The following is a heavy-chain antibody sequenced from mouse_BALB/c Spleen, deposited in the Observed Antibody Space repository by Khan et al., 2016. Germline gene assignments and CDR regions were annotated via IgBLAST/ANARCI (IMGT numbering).Heavy chain of an antibody. CDR2: INTYTGEP. J-gene: IGHJ1*01. V-gene: IGHV9-1*02. D-gene: IGHD2-2*01. CDR3: ARGAMVTAGWYFDV. CDR1: GYTFTNSG. Sequence: QIQLVQSGPELKKPGETVKISCKASGYTFTNSGMNWVKQGPGKGLKWVGWINTYTGEPTYADDFKGRFAFALETSASTAFLQINNLQTEDMTTXFCARGAMVTAGWYFDVWGAGTTVTVSS.